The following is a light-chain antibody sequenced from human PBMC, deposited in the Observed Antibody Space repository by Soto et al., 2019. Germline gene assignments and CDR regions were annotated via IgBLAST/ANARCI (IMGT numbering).Light chain of an antibody. CDR1: QSISNY. CDR3: QKYNSAPLT. J-gene: IGKJ4*01. CDR2: AAS. V-gene: IGKV1-27*01. Sequence: DIQMTQSPSSLSASVGDRVTITCRASQSISNYLAWYQQKPGKVPMLLIYAASTLQSGVPSRFSGSGSGTDFTLTISSLQPEDVATYYCQKYNSAPLTFGGGTKVEIK.